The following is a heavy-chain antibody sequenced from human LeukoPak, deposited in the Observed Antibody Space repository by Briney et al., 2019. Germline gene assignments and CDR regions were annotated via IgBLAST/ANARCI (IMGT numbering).Heavy chain of an antibody. CDR2: ISGSGGST. J-gene: IGHJ1*01. CDR1: GFTFSSYA. V-gene: IGHV3-23*01. Sequence: GGSLRLSCAASGFTFSSYAMSWVRQAPGKGLEWVSAISGSGGSTYYADSVKGRFTISRDNSKNTLYLQMNSLRAEDTAVYYCAKDWENIAVAGRAEYFQHWGQGTPVTVSS. D-gene: IGHD6-19*01. CDR3: AKDWENIAVAGRAEYFQH.